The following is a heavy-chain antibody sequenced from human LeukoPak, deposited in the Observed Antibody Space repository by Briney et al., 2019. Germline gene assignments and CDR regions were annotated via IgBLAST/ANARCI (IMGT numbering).Heavy chain of an antibody. CDR2: VNYGGGT. J-gene: IGHJ5*02. CDR3: ARVRRYSYGFSNWLDP. V-gene: IGHV4-34*01. D-gene: IGHD5-18*01. Sequence: SETLSLTCAVYGGSFSGYYWSWIRQPPGKGLEWIGQVNYGGGTKYNPSLKSRVMISVDTSKKEFSLRLRSVTAADTAVYYCARVRRYSYGFSNWLDPWGQGTLVTVSS. CDR1: GGSFSGYY.